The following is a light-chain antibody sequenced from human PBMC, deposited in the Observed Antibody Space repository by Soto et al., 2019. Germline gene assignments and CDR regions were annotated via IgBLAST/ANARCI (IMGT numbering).Light chain of an antibody. Sequence: DIQMTQAPSTLSASVGDRVTITCRASQSISSWLAWYQQKPGKAPKLLIYDASNLESGVPSRFSGSGSGTDFTLTISGLQPEDFAIYYCQQYTQWPITFGQGTRLEI. V-gene: IGKV1-5*01. CDR2: DAS. J-gene: IGKJ5*01. CDR3: QQYTQWPIT. CDR1: QSISSW.